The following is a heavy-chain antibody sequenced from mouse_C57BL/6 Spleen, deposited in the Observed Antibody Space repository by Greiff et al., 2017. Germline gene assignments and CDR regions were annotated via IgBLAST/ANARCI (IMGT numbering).Heavy chain of an antibody. CDR3: ARKGLYYYGSSYFFYAMDY. CDR2: IWSGGST. CDR1: GFSLTSYG. Sequence: VKLQESGPGLVQPSQSLSITCTVSGFSLTSYGVHWVRQSPGKGLEWLGVIWSGGSTDYNAAFISRLSISKDNSKSQVFFKMNSLQADDTAIYYCARKGLYYYGSSYFFYAMDYWGQGTSVTVSS. V-gene: IGHV2-2*01. J-gene: IGHJ4*01. D-gene: IGHD1-1*01.